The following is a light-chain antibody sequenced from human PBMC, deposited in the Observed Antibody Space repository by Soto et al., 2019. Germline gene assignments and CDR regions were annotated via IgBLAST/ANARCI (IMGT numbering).Light chain of an antibody. V-gene: IGLV2-14*01. J-gene: IGLJ2*01. CDR1: SSDVGGYNY. CDR2: EVT. Sequence: QSALTQPASVSGSPGQSITISCTGTSSDVGGYNYVSWYQQLPGKAPKLMIYEVTNRPSGVSNRFSGSKSGNTASLTISGLQAEDEADYYCSSYTFSTSMVFGGGTKLTVL. CDR3: SSYTFSTSMV.